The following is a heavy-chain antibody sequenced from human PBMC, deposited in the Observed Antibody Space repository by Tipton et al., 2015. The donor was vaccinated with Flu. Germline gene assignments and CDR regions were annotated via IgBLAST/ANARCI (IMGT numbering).Heavy chain of an antibody. V-gene: IGHV4-39*01. D-gene: IGHD3-10*02. CDR1: GDSIRGTIYK. Sequence: TLSLTCTVSGDSIRGTIYKWGWIRQPPGKGLEWIANVDYSGDTYYNPSLKSRVVISVDTSKNQLSLKLTSVTAADTAVYYCARLSYYDVDLRNFYFDYWGLGALVTVSS. CDR3: ARLSYYDVDLRNFYFDY. CDR2: VDYSGDT. J-gene: IGHJ4*02.